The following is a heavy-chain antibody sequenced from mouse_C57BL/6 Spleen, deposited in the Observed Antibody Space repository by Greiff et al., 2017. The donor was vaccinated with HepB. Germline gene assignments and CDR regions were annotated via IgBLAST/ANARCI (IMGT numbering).Heavy chain of an antibody. J-gene: IGHJ1*03. V-gene: IGHV1-9*01. CDR1: GYTFTGYW. Sequence: VQLQQSGAELMKPGASVKLSCKATGYTFTGYWIEWVKQRPGHGLEWIGEILPGSGSTNYNEKFKGKATFTADTSSNTADMQLSSLTTEDSAIYYCARSGVYYYGSSLLYWYFDVWGTGTTVTVSS. D-gene: IGHD1-1*01. CDR3: ARSGVYYYGSSLLYWYFDV. CDR2: ILPGSGST.